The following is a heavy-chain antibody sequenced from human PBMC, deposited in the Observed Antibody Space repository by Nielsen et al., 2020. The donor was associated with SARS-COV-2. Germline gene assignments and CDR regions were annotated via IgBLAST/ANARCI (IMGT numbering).Heavy chain of an antibody. D-gene: IGHD5-18*01. CDR1: GYTFTTYY. J-gene: IGHJ6*02. CDR3: ARDLTYSYGYDYHYGMDV. CDR2: INPSGGST. V-gene: IGHV1-46*01. Sequence: ASVKVSCKASGYTFTTYYMHWVRQAPGQGLEWMGIINPSGGSTSYAQKFQGRVTMTRDTSTSTVYMELSSLRSEDTAVYYCARDLTYSYGYDYHYGMDVWGQGTTVTVSS.